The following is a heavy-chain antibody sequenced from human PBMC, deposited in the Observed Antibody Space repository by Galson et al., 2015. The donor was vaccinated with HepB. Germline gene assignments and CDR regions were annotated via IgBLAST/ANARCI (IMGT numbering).Heavy chain of an antibody. CDR3: ARAGQWLVQAPWFDP. D-gene: IGHD6-19*01. J-gene: IGHJ5*02. CDR2: IWYDGSNK. CDR1: GFTFSSYG. V-gene: IGHV3-33*01. Sequence: SLRLSCAASGFTFSSYGMHWVRQAPGKGLEWVAVIWYDGSNKYYADSVKGRFTISRDNSKNTLYLQMNSLRAEDTAVYYCARAGQWLVQAPWFDPWGQGTLVTVSS.